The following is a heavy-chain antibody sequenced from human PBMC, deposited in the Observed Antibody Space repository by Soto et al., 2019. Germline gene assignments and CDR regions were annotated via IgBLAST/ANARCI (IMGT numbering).Heavy chain of an antibody. J-gene: IGHJ6*02. CDR1: GFTFDDYA. V-gene: IGHV3-43D*03. D-gene: IGHD3-10*01. CDR3: AKDINYYGSGSYYYYYYGMDV. Sequence: GGSLRLSCAASGFTFDDYAMHWVRQAPGKGLEWVSLISWDGGSTYYADSVKGRFTISRDNSKNSLYLQMNSLRAEDTALYYCAKDINYYGSGSYYYYYYGMDVWGQGTTVTVSS. CDR2: ISWDGGST.